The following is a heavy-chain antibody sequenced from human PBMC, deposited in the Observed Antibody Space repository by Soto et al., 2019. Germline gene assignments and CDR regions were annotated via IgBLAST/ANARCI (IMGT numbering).Heavy chain of an antibody. CDR3: ARHRGGSGVNFDY. V-gene: IGHV4-39*01. CDR1: GGSISSSSYY. Sequence: SETLSLTCTVSGGSISSSSYYWDWIRQPPGKGLEWIGSFDYGGSTYYNPSLKSRVTISVDTSKNQFSLKLSSVTAADTAVFYCARHRGGSGVNFDYWGQGTLVTVSS. D-gene: IGHD5-12*01. J-gene: IGHJ4*02. CDR2: FDYGGST.